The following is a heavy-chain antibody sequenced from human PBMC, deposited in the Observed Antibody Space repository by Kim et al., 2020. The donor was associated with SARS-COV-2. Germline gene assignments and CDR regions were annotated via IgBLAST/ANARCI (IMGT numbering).Heavy chain of an antibody. J-gene: IGHJ5*02. Sequence: TPSLTSRVTISVDTSQNQFSLQLSSVTAADTAVYYCARDSADLPPHWFDPWGQGTLVTVSS. D-gene: IGHD2-21*01. CDR3: ARDSADLPPHWFDP. V-gene: IGHV4-39*07.